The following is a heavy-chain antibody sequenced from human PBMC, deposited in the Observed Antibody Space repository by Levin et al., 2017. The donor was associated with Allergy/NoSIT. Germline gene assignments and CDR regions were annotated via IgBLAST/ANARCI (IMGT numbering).Heavy chain of an antibody. CDR2: IIPIFGTA. CDR3: ARDGLIRGSGSHPGWYFDL. D-gene: IGHD3-10*01. CDR1: GGTFSSYA. Sequence: SVKVSCKASGGTFSSYAISWVRQAPGQGLEWMGGIIPIFGTANYAQKFQGRVTITADESTSTAYMELSILRSEDTAVYYCARDGLIRGSGSHPGWYFDLWGRGTLVTVSS. V-gene: IGHV1-69*13. J-gene: IGHJ2*01.